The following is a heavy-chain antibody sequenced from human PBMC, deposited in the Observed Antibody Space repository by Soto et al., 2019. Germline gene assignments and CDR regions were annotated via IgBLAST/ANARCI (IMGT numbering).Heavy chain of an antibody. CDR3: ARDWGVKDTAMDGVVDY. V-gene: IGHV3-21*01. CDR2: ISSSSSYI. J-gene: IGHJ4*02. Sequence: GGSLRLSCAASGFTFSSYSMNWVRQAPGKGLEWVSSISSSSSYIYYADSVKGRFTISRDNAKNSLYLQMNSLRAEDTAVYYCARDWGVKDTAMDGVVDYWGQGTMVSVSS. D-gene: IGHD5-18*01. CDR1: GFTFSSYS.